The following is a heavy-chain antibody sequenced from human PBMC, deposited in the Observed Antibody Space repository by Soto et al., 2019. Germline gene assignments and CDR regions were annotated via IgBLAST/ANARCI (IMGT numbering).Heavy chain of an antibody. CDR2: ISAYNVNT. CDR3: ARGGTQIDY. D-gene: IGHD3-16*01. Sequence: QVQLLQSGAEVKKPGASVKVSCKASVYTFTNSGISWVRQAPGQGLEWMGWISAYNVNTNYAQNYQGRVTMTPDTYTSTADMEMRSVRSDDTAVYYCARGGTQIDYWGQGTLVTVAS. V-gene: IGHV1-18*01. CDR1: VYTFTNSG. J-gene: IGHJ4*02.